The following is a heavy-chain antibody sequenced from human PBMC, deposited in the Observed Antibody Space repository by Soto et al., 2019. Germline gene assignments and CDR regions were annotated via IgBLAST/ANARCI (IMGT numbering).Heavy chain of an antibody. CDR2: ISASTRNT. J-gene: IGHJ2*01. V-gene: IGHV1-18*01. CDR1: GYTFNDYA. CDR3: VRCYCSVGSCYACWHFDL. D-gene: IGHD2-15*01. Sequence: QVQLVQSGGEVKKPGASVKVSCQASGYTFNDYAISWVRQAPGQGLEWMGWISASTRNTDQAQNFQGRVIMTLDTSTNTAYMELRSLRSDDTAVYYCVRCYCSVGSCYACWHFDLWGRGTLVTVSS.